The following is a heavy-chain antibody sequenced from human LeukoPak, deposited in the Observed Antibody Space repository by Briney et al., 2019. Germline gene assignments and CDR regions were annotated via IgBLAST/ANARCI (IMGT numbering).Heavy chain of an antibody. J-gene: IGHJ3*02. CDR1: GFTFSSYA. CDR2: ISGSGGGT. CDR3: ARLGTYSSSWSWSFDI. Sequence: GGSLRLSCAASGFTFSSYAMSWVRQAPGKGLEWVSAISGSGGGTYYADSVKGRFTISRDNAKNSLYLQMNSLRAEDTAVYYCARLGTYSSSWSWSFDIWGQGTMVTVSS. V-gene: IGHV3-23*01. D-gene: IGHD6-13*01.